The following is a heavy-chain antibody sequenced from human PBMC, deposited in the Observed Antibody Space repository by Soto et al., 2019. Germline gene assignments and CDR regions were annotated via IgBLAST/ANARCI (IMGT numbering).Heavy chain of an antibody. V-gene: IGHV1-69*04. D-gene: IGHD5-18*01. CDR3: ARERESIQLWSRSYYYYYGMDV. Sequence: SVKVSCKASGGTFSSYTVRWVRQAPGQGLEWMGRIIPILGIANYAQKFQGRVTITADKSTSTAYMELSSLRSEDTAVYYCARERESIQLWSRSYYYYYGMDVWGQGTTVTVSS. CDR2: IIPILGIA. J-gene: IGHJ6*01. CDR1: GGTFSSYT.